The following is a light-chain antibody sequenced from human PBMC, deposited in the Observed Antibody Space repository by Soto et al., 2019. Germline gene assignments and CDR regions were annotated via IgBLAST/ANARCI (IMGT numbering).Light chain of an antibody. CDR1: SSNIKTNG. V-gene: IGLV1-44*01. Sequence: QSVLAQPPSASGTPGQTVTISCSGGSSNIKTNGVSWYQQVPGAALKLLIYSNSQRPSGAPDRFSGSKSGTSASLAISGLQSEDEATYHCSTWDDSLNGLIFGGGTKLPS. CDR3: STWDDSLNGLI. J-gene: IGLJ2*01. CDR2: SNS.